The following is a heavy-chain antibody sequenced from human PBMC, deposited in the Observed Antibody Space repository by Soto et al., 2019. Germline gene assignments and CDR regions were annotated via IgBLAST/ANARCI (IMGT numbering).Heavy chain of an antibody. CDR1: GGSISSGGYS. J-gene: IGHJ5*02. Sequence: QLQLQESGSRLVKPSQTLSLTCAVSGGSISSGGYSWSWIQQPPGKGLEWIGYIYHSGGTYYNPSLQVRVSRSVVRSKNQFSLKLGSVTAADTAVYYCARSLDIVLVPAAMQVGWFDPWGQGTLVTVSS. CDR2: IYHSGGT. V-gene: IGHV4-30-2*01. CDR3: ARSLDIVLVPAAMQVGWFDP. D-gene: IGHD2-2*03.